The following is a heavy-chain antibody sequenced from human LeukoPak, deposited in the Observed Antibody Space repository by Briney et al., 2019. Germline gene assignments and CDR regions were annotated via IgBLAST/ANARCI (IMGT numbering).Heavy chain of an antibody. CDR1: GYTFTSYD. CDR2: MNPNRGNR. Sequence: ASVKVSCKASGYTFTSYDINWVRQATGQGLEGGGGMNPNRGNRGYAQKFQGRVTMTSNTSISTAYMELSSLRSEDTAVYSCARGTYYDFWSGYFYYYYGMDVWGQGTTVTVSS. J-gene: IGHJ6*02. CDR3: ARGTYYDFWSGYFYYYYGMDV. V-gene: IGHV1-8*01. D-gene: IGHD3-3*01.